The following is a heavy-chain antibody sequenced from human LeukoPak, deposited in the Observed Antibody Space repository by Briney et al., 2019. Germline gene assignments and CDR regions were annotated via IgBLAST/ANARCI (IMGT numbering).Heavy chain of an antibody. D-gene: IGHD1-26*01. CDR1: GVKFSSHG. J-gene: IGHJ2*01. Sequence: PGGSLRLSCAASGVKFSSHGMRWVRQAPGKGLAWVSSITDSGSGTCYADSVKGRFTMSRDNSKNTLYLQMNGLRAEDTAVYYCAKNLLGSESFSWYFDLWGRGTLVTVSS. V-gene: IGHV3-23*01. CDR3: AKNLLGSESFSWYFDL. CDR2: ITDSGSGT.